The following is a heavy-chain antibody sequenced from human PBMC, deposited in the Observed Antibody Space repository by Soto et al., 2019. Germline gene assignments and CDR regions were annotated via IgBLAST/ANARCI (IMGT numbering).Heavy chain of an antibody. Sequence: GGSLRLSCAASGFTFSSYGMHWVRQAPGKGLEWVAVISYDGSNKYYADSVKGRFPISRDNFKNTVYLQMNSVRAEDTAVYYCAKEATTVTTDPYYYMDVWGKGTTVTVSS. CDR2: ISYDGSNK. CDR3: AKEATTVTTDPYYYMDV. D-gene: IGHD4-4*01. CDR1: GFTFSSYG. J-gene: IGHJ6*03. V-gene: IGHV3-30*18.